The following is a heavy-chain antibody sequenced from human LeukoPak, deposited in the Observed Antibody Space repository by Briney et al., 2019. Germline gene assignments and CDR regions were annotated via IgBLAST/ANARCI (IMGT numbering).Heavy chain of an antibody. Sequence: PGGSLRLSCAASGFTFSSYAMNWVRQSPRKGLEWVSGISGSGGSTYYADSVKGRFTISRDNSKNTLYLQMNSLRAEDTAVYYCAPQKWAFYFDDWGQGTLVTVSS. J-gene: IGHJ4*02. CDR1: GFTFSSYA. CDR2: ISGSGGST. D-gene: IGHD1-26*01. CDR3: APQKWAFYFDD. V-gene: IGHV3-23*01.